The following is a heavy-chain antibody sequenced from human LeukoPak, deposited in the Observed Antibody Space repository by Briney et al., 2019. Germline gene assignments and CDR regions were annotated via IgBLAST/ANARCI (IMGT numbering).Heavy chain of an antibody. Sequence: SETLSLTCAVHGGSFSGYYWSWIRQPPGKGLEWIGEINHSGSTNYNPSLKSRVTISVATSKNQFSLKLSSVTAADTAVYYCARGRCSGGSCYSSNWFDPWGQGTLVTVSS. J-gene: IGHJ5*02. CDR2: INHSGST. CDR1: GGSFSGYY. CDR3: ARGRCSGGSCYSSNWFDP. D-gene: IGHD2-15*01. V-gene: IGHV4-34*01.